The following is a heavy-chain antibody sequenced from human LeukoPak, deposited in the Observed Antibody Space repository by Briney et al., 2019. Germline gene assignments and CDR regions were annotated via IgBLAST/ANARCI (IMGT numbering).Heavy chain of an antibody. J-gene: IGHJ4*02. CDR1: GFTFSRYP. CDR3: AKTSSSGWYAFDS. CDR2: LSAAGGGT. Sequence: GGSLRLSCAASGFTFSRYPMSWVRQAPGKGLEWVSTLSAAGGGTYYADSVRGRFTISRDDSKNTMYLQMFSLRAEDTALYYCAKTSSSGWYAFDSWGQGTLVTVSS. D-gene: IGHD6-19*01. V-gene: IGHV3-23*01.